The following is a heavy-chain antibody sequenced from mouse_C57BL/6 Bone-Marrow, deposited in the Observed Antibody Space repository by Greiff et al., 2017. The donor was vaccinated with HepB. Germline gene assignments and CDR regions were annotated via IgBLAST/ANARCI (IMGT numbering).Heavy chain of an antibody. D-gene: IGHD2-4*01. V-gene: IGHV2-9-1*01. J-gene: IGHJ3*01. Sequence: VKVVESGPGLVAPSQSLSLTCTVSGFSLPSYAISWVRQPPGKGLEWLGVIWTGGGTNYNSALKSRLSISKDNSKSQVFLKMNSLQTDDTARYYCAPYDYDGFAYWGQGTLVTVSA. CDR3: APYDYDGFAY. CDR2: IWTGGGT. CDR1: GFSLPSYA.